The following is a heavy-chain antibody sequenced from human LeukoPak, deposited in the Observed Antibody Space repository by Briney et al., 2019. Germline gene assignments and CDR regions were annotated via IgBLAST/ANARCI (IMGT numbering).Heavy chain of an antibody. CDR1: GFTFSNYA. CDR2: ISGSGDSP. D-gene: IGHD3-10*01. V-gene: IGHV3-23*01. Sequence: PGGSLRLSCAASGFTFSNYAMSWVRQAPGRGLEWVSAISGSGDSPYYADSVKGRFTISRDNSKNTLYLQMNSLRAEDTAVYYCAKPYGSGTYVVAKFAYWGQGILVTVSS. CDR3: AKPYGSGTYVVAKFAY. J-gene: IGHJ4*02.